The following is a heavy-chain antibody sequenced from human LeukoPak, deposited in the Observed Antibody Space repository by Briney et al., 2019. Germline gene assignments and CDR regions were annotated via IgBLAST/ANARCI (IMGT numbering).Heavy chain of an antibody. V-gene: IGHV3-23*01. J-gene: IGHJ6*03. D-gene: IGHD6-19*01. CDR3: ARSTPEQWLVCWPYYYYYMDV. Sequence: LPGGSLRLSCAASGFTFSSYAMSWVRQAPGKGLEWVSGISGSGGSTYYADSVKGRFTISRDNSKNTLYVQMNSLRAEDTAVYYCARSTPEQWLVCWPYYYYYMDVWGKGTTVTVSS. CDR2: ISGSGGST. CDR1: GFTFSSYA.